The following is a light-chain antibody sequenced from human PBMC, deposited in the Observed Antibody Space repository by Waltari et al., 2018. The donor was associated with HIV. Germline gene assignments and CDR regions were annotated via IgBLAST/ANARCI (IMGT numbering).Light chain of an antibody. CDR1: SSEVGGYNY. V-gene: IGLV2-14*03. CDR3: SSYTSSSTRV. Sequence: QSALTQPASVSGSPGQSITISCTGTSSEVGGYNYVSWYQRHPGKAPKLIIYDFSKRPSGVSNRFSGSKSGNGASLTISGLQAEDEADYYCSSYTSSSTRVFGGGTTVTVL. CDR2: DFS. J-gene: IGLJ3*02.